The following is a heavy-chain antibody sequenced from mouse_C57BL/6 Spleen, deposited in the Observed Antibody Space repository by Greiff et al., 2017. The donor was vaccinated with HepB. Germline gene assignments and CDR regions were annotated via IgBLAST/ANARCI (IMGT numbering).Heavy chain of an antibody. J-gene: IGHJ4*01. CDR1: GYAFSSSW. D-gene: IGHD2-5*01. V-gene: IGHV1-82*01. CDR2: IYPGDGDT. CDR3: ARPYSNYVDYYAMDY. Sequence: VQLQQSGPELVKPGASVKISCKASGYAFSSSWMNWVKQRPGKGLEWIGRIYPGDGDTNYNGKFKGKATLTADKSSSTAYMQLSRLTSEDSAVYFCARPYSNYVDYYAMDYWGQGTSVTVSS.